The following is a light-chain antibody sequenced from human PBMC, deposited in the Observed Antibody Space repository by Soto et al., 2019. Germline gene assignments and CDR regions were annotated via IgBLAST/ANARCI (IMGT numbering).Light chain of an antibody. CDR2: YDS. Sequence: SYELTQPPSVSVAPGKTARITCGGNNIGSKSVHWYQQKPGQAPVLVIYYDSDRPSGIPERFSGSNSGNTATLTISRVEAGDEADYYCQVWDSSSDHVVFGGGTKRTVL. CDR1: NIGSKS. V-gene: IGLV3-21*04. J-gene: IGLJ2*01. CDR3: QVWDSSSDHVV.